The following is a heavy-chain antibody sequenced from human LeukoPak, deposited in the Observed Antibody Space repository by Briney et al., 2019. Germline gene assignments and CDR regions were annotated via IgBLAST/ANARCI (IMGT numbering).Heavy chain of an antibody. D-gene: IGHD6-6*01. V-gene: IGHV4-59*01. J-gene: IGHJ4*02. CDR3: ARSYSSSLGIDY. Sequence: PSETLSLTCTVSGGSISSYYWSWIRQPPGKGLEWIGYIYYSGSTNYNPSLKSRVTISVDTSKNQFSLKLSSVTAADTAVYYCARSYSSSLGIDYWGQGTLVTVSS. CDR1: GGSISSYY. CDR2: IYYSGST.